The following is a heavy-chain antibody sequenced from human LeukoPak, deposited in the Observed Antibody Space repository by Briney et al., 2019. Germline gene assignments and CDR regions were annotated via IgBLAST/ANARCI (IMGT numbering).Heavy chain of an antibody. D-gene: IGHD3-10*01. CDR1: GYSISSGSN. CDR2: IYHSGST. V-gene: IGHV4-38-2*02. Sequence: SGTLSLTCTVSGYSISSGSNWGWIRHPPGKVLEWIGSIYHSGSTYYTPSLKSRVTISVDTSKNQFSLKLSSVTAADTAVYYCSRDRVLLWFGEPPGAFDIWGQGTMVTVSS. J-gene: IGHJ3*02. CDR3: SRDRVLLWFGEPPGAFDI.